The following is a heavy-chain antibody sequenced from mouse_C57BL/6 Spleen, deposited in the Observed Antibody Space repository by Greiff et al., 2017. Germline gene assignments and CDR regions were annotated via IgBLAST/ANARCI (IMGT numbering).Heavy chain of an antibody. CDR1: GYTFTDYN. V-gene: IGHV1-22*01. Sequence: EVQLQQSGPELVKPGASVKMSCKASGYTFTDYNMHWVKQSHGKSLEWIGYINPNNGGTSYNQKFKGKATLTVNKSSSTAYMELRSLTSEDSAVYYCARPYYDYDDPFAYWGQGTLVTVSA. D-gene: IGHD2-4*01. CDR2: INPNNGGT. J-gene: IGHJ3*01. CDR3: ARPYYDYDDPFAY.